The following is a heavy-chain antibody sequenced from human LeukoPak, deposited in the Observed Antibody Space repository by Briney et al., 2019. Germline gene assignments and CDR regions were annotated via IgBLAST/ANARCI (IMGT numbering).Heavy chain of an antibody. V-gene: IGHV4-59*01. D-gene: IGHD4-17*01. CDR2: IYYSGST. Sequence: PSETLSLTCTVSGGSISSYYWSWIREPPGKGLEWIGCIYYSGSTNYNPSLKSRVTISVDTSKNQFYLKLSSVTAADTAVYYCARFYGDYPFYYYYYYGMDVWGQGTTVTVSS. J-gene: IGHJ6*02. CDR3: ARFYGDYPFYYYYYYGMDV. CDR1: GGSISSYY.